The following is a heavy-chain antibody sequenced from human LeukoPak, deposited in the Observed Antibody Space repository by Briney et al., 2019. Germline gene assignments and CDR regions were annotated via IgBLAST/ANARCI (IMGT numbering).Heavy chain of an antibody. D-gene: IGHD2-2*01. CDR3: ARDRCSSPSCSSDYYYGMDV. V-gene: IGHV4-59*01. Sequence: PSETLSLTCTVYAGSISSYYWNWLRQSPGQGLEGIGNAYYSGTTNSNPSLKSRVTISLDTSRNQFSLKLTSVTAADTAVYYCARDRCSSPSCSSDYYYGMDVWGQGTTVTVSS. CDR2: AYYSGTT. CDR1: AGSISSYY. J-gene: IGHJ6*02.